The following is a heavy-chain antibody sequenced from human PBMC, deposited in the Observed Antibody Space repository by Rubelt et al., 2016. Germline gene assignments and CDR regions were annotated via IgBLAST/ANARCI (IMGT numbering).Heavy chain of an antibody. CDR1: SSYA. Sequence: SSYAMHWVRQAPGKGLEWVAVISYDGSNKYYADSVKGRFTISRDNSKNTLYLQMNSLRAEDTAVYYCARGPYDFWSGYTYFDYWGQGTLVTVSS. V-gene: IGHV3-30*04. CDR2: ISYDGSNK. D-gene: IGHD3-3*01. CDR3: ARGPYDFWSGYTYFDY. J-gene: IGHJ4*02.